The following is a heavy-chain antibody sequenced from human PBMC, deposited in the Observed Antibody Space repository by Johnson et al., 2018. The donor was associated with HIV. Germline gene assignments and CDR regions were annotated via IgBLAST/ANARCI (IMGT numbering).Heavy chain of an antibody. D-gene: IGHD6-19*01. CDR2: IWYDGSNK. J-gene: IGHJ3*02. Sequence: QVQLVESGGGVVQPGRSLRLSCAASGFTFSSYGMHWVRQAPGKGLEWVAVIWYDGSNKYYADSVKGRFTISRDNSKNTLYLQMNSLRAEDTAVYYCARDLHSSGWSQYAFDIWGQGTMVTVSS. CDR3: ARDLHSSGWSQYAFDI. CDR1: GFTFSSYG. V-gene: IGHV3-33*01.